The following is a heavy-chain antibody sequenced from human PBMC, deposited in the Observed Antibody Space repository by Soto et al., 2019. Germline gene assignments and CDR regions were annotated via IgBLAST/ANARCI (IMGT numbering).Heavy chain of an antibody. J-gene: IGHJ6*02. CDR2: IYSGGGT. D-gene: IGHD3-3*02. CDR1: GFTVSSDY. V-gene: IGHV3-53*01. Sequence: EVQLVESVGGLIQPGGSLRLSCAASGFTVSSDYMNWVRQAPGKGLEWVSIIYSGGGTYDADSVKGRFTISRDNSKNTMDLQMNSLRAEDTAVYFCGSGIRQVWFSPAMDVWGQGTTVTISS. CDR3: GSGIRQVWFSPAMDV.